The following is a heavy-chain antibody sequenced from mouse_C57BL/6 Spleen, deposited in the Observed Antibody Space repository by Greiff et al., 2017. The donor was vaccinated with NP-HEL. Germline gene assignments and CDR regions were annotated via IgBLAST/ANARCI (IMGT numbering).Heavy chain of an antibody. V-gene: IGHV1-82*01. Sequence: QVQLQQSGPELVKPGASVKISCKASGYAFSSSWMNWVKQRPGKGLEWIGRIYPGDGDTNYNGKFKGKATLTADKSSSTAYMQLSSLTSEDSAVYFCARKGYYYDYDGEFAYWGQGTLVTVSA. CDR3: ARKGYYYDYDGEFAY. CDR1: GYAFSSSW. J-gene: IGHJ3*01. D-gene: IGHD2-4*01. CDR2: IYPGDGDT.